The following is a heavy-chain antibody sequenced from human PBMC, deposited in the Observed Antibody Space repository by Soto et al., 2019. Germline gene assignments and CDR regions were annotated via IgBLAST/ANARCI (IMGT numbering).Heavy chain of an antibody. J-gene: IGHJ4*02. Sequence: MXLSCAASGFTFNPYLMSWVRQAPGKGLEWVANIKQDGSERYYVDSVKGRFTISRDNAQNSLYLQMNSLRSEDTAVYYCATDSGTSDYWGQGTLVTVSS. D-gene: IGHD1-1*01. CDR3: ATDSGTSDY. V-gene: IGHV3-7*01. CDR1: GFTFNPYL. CDR2: IKQDGSER.